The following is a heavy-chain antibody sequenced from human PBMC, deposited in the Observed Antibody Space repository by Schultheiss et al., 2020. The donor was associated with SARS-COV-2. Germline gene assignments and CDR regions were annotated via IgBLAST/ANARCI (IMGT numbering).Heavy chain of an antibody. CDR3: ARDPWMVRGGGYYYYYMDV. J-gene: IGHJ6*03. Sequence: SETLSLTCTVSGGSISSYYWSWIRQPPGKGLEWIGYIYYSGSTNYNPSLKSRVTMSVDTSKNQFSLKLSSVTAADTAVYYCARDPWMVRGGGYYYYYMDVWGKGTTVTVSS. CDR2: IYYSGST. D-gene: IGHD3-10*01. V-gene: IGHV4-59*12. CDR1: GGSISSYY.